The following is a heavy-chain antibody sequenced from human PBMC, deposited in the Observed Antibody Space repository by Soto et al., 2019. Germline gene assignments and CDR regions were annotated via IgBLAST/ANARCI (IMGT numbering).Heavy chain of an antibody. D-gene: IGHD3-10*01. V-gene: IGHV1-69*13. CDR2: IIPIFGTA. J-gene: IGHJ4*02. CDR1: GGTFSRYA. CDR3: AGFLYGSGSYYTDY. Sequence: SVKVSCKASGGTFSRYAISWVRQAPGQGLEWMGRIIPIFGTANYAQKFQGRVTITADESTSTAYMELSSLRSEDTAVYYCAGFLYGSGSYYTDYWGQGTLVTVSS.